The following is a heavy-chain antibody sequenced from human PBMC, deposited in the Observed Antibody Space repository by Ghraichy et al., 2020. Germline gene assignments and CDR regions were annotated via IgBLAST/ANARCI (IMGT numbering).Heavy chain of an antibody. CDR2: IVVGSGNT. D-gene: IGHD2-8*02. CDR3: AADRAGQYWVFDY. CDR1: GFTFTSSA. J-gene: IGHJ4*02. V-gene: IGHV1-58*01. Sequence: SVKVSCKASGFTFTSSAVQWVRQARGQRLEWIGWIVVGSGNTNYAQKFQERVTITRDMSTSTAYMELSSLRSEDTAVYYCAADRAGQYWVFDYWGQGTLVTVSS.